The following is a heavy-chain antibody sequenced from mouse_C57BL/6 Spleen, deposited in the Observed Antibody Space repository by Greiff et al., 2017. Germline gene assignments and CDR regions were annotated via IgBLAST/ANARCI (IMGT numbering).Heavy chain of an antibody. V-gene: IGHV1-82*01. CDR1: GYAFSSSW. CDR2: IYPGDGDT. CDR3: ARRYLLRSRYAMDD. J-gene: IGHJ4*01. D-gene: IGHD1-1*01. Sequence: QVQLQQSGPELVKPGASVKISCKASGYAFSSSWMNWVKQRPGKGLEWIGRIYPGDGDTNYNGKFKGKATLTADKSSSTAYMQRSSLTSADSAVYFCARRYLLRSRYAMDDWGQGTSVTVSS.